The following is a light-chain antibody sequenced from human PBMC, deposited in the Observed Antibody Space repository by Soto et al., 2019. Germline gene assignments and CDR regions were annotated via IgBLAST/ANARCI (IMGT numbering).Light chain of an antibody. Sequence: SALTQPASVSGSPGQSITISCTGSSSDVGAYNYVSWYQQHPGKAPKLMIYEVSNRPSGVSNRFSGSKSGNTASLTISGLQAEDEADYYCTSYTSTTTLEVFGGGTKVTVL. CDR1: SSDVGAYNY. J-gene: IGLJ2*01. CDR3: TSYTSTTTLEV. V-gene: IGLV2-14*01. CDR2: EVS.